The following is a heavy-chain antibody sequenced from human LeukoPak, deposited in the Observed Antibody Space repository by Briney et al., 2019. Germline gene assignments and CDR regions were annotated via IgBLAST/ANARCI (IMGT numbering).Heavy chain of an antibody. V-gene: IGHV3-30*04. J-gene: IGHJ4*02. Sequence: GRSLRLSCAASGFSFSGYAMHWVLQAPGNGLEWVTVISYDGSATYYSDSVKGRFTISRDNSKNTLYLQMNSLRAEDTAVYYCARTFWDKSNGYDYYFDYWGQGSLVTVSS. D-gene: IGHD5-12*01. CDR1: GFSFSGYA. CDR3: ARTFWDKSNGYDYYFDY. CDR2: ISYDGSAT.